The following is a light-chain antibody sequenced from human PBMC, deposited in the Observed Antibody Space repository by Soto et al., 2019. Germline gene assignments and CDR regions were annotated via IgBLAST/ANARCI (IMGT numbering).Light chain of an antibody. Sequence: IQLTQSPSSLSASVGDRVTITCRASQSISSWLAWYQQKPGKAPKALIYDASTLRSGVPSRFSGGGSGTEFTLTISSLQPDDFATYYCQQYNTYSTFGQGTRLEI. CDR1: QSISSW. V-gene: IGKV1-5*01. CDR3: QQYNTYST. J-gene: IGKJ5*01. CDR2: DAS.